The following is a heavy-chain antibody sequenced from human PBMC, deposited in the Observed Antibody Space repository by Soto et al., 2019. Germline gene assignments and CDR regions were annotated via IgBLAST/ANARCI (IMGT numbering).Heavy chain of an antibody. D-gene: IGHD6-19*01. CDR2: ISGSGGST. CDR1: GFTFSNYA. J-gene: IGHJ4*02. CDR3: AKVGVYSSGWFYFDY. Sequence: GGSLRLSCAASGFTFSNYAMNWVRQAPGKGLEWVSTISGSGGSTYYADSVKGRFTISRDNSKNTLYLQMNSLRAEDTAVYYCAKVGVYSSGWFYFDYWGQGTLVTVSS. V-gene: IGHV3-23*01.